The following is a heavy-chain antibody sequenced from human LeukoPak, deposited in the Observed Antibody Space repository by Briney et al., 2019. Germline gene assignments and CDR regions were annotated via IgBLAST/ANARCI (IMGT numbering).Heavy chain of an antibody. V-gene: IGHV3-30*04. CDR2: ISYDGSIN. D-gene: IGHD2-15*01. CDR3: ARDRRYCSGGSCYFDYFFDY. J-gene: IGHJ4*02. Sequence: PGRSLRLSCAASGFTFNSYAVHWVRQAPGKGLEWVAVISYDGSINFYSASVKGRFTISRDNSTNTLYLQMNSLRADDTALYFCARDRRYCSGGSCYFDYFFDYWGQGTLVTVSS. CDR1: GFTFNSYA.